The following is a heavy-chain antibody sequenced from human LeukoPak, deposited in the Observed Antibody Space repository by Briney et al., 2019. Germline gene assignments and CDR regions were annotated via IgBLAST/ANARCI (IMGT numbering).Heavy chain of an antibody. J-gene: IGHJ6*03. CDR3: ARVPYGDYGFHYYMDV. CDR1: GGSISSYY. V-gene: IGHV4-4*07. CDR2: IYTSGST. Sequence: SKTLSLTCTVSGGSISSYYWSWIRQPAGKGLEWIGRIYTSGSTNYNPSLKSRVTMSVDTSKNQFSLKLSSVTAADTAVYYCARVPYGDYGFHYYMDVWGKGTTVTVSS. D-gene: IGHD4-17*01.